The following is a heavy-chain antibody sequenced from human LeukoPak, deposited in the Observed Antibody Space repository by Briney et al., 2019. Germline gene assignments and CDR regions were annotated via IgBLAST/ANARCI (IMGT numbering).Heavy chain of an antibody. CDR1: GFTFSSNS. J-gene: IGHJ3*02. Sequence: GACLRLACSASGFTFSSNSMNWARRAPGRGRGWVSSISGISRYINYADSVKGRFTISRDNAKNSLYLQMNSLRAEDTAVYYCARDFERNFDRLLYTHAFVIWGQGTTVTVSS. D-gene: IGHD3-9*01. CDR3: ARDFERNFDRLLYTHAFVI. V-gene: IGHV3-21*06. CDR2: ISGISRYI.